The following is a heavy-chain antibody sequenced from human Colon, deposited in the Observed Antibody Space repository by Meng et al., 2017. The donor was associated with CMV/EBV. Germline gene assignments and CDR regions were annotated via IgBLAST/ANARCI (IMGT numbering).Heavy chain of an antibody. V-gene: IGHV4-34*01. Sequence: VSGVRVSGYHWSWIRQPPGKSLEWIGDINHNGITKYNPSLKSRLTISIDTSENQFSLRLSSVTAANTAVYYCARQIWSGSLYNWFDPWGQGTLVTVSS. CDR1: GVRVSGYH. D-gene: IGHD3-3*01. CDR2: INHNGIT. J-gene: IGHJ5*02. CDR3: ARQIWSGSLYNWFDP.